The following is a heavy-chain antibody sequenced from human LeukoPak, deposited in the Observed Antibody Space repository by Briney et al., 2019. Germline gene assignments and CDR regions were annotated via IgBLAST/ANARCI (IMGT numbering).Heavy chain of an antibody. Sequence: WETLSLTCTVSGGSISSSSYYWGWIRQPPGKGLEWIGYIYYSGSTNYNPSLKSRVTISVDTSKNQFSLKLSSVTAADTAVYYCARGKPYDSSGFYRAFDIWGQGTMVTVSS. V-gene: IGHV4-61*05. CDR1: GGSISSSSYY. J-gene: IGHJ3*02. CDR2: IYYSGST. D-gene: IGHD3-22*01. CDR3: ARGKPYDSSGFYRAFDI.